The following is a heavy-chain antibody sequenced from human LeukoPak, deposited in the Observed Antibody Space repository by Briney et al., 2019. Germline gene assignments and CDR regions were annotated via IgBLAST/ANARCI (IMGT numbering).Heavy chain of an antibody. CDR2: ISYGGST. Sequence: SETLSLTCTVSGGSITSNNYYWGWIRQPPGKGLEWIGSISYGGSTHYNPSLKSRVTISVDTSKNQFSLKLSSVTSADTAVYYCARVRAGWFYPWGQGTLVSVSS. J-gene: IGHJ5*02. CDR3: ARVRAGWFYP. V-gene: IGHV4-39*07. CDR1: GGSITSNNYY.